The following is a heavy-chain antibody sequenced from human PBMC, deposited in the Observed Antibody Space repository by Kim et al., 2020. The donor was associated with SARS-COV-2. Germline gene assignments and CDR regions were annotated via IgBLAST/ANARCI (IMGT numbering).Heavy chain of an antibody. J-gene: IGHJ3*02. CDR3: ARERKMIVVVGGAFDI. Sequence: ASVKVSCKASGYTFTSYYMHWVRQAPGQGLEWMGIINPSGGSTSYAQKFQGRVTMTRDTSTSTVYMELSSLRSEDTAVYYCARERKMIVVVGGAFDIWGQGTMVTVSS. D-gene: IGHD3-22*01. V-gene: IGHV1-46*01. CDR1: GYTFTSYY. CDR2: INPSGGST.